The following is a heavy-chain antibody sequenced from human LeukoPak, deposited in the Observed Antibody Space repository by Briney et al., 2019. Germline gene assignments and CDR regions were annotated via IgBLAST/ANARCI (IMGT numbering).Heavy chain of an antibody. D-gene: IGHD2-15*01. V-gene: IGHV3-21*01. CDR2: ISSSSSYI. CDR1: GFTFSSYS. J-gene: IGHJ4*02. CDR3: ARDSPRYCSGGSCYGVDY. Sequence: GGSLRLSCAASGFTFSSYSMNWVRQAPGKGLEWVSSISSSSSYIYYADSVKGRFTISRDNAKNSLYLQMNSLRAEGTAVYYCARDSPRYCSGGSCYGVDYWGQGTLVTVSS.